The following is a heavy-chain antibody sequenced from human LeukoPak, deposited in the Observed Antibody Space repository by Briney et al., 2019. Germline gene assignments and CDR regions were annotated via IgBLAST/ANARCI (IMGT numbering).Heavy chain of an antibody. V-gene: IGHV3-48*03. J-gene: IGHJ4*02. CDR2: ISSSGSTK. Sequence: GGSLRLSCAASGFTFSSYEMNWVRQAPGKGLEWVSYISSSGSTKYYADSVKGRFIISRDNAKNSLYLQMNSLRAEDTAVYYCARDQKRRDGYNYFDYWGQGTLVTVSS. CDR3: ARDQKRRDGYNYFDY. D-gene: IGHD5-24*01. CDR1: GFTFSSYE.